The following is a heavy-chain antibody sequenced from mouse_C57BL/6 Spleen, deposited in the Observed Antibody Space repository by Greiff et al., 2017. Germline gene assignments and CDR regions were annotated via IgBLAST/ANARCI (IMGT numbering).Heavy chain of an antibody. Sequence: VQLQQSGPELVKPGASVKMSCKASGSTFTDYNMHWVKQSHGKSLEWIGYINPNNGGTSYNQKFKGKATLTVNKSSSTAYMELRSLTSEDSAVYYCARSGYDPRFAYWGQGTLVTVSA. J-gene: IGHJ3*01. CDR3: ARSGYDPRFAY. CDR1: GSTFTDYN. V-gene: IGHV1-22*01. CDR2: INPNNGGT. D-gene: IGHD2-10*02.